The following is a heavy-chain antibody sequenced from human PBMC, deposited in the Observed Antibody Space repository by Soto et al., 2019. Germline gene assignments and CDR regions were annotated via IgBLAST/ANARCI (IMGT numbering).Heavy chain of an antibody. V-gene: IGHV4-59*08. Sequence: SETLSLTCTVSGGSISSYYWSWIRQPPGKGLKWNGYIYYSGSTNYNPSLKSRITISVDTSKNQFSLKLSSVTAADTAVYYCARLRLGYCSGGSCYGPRGYYYYMDVWGKGTTVTVSS. CDR3: ARLRLGYCSGGSCYGPRGYYYYMDV. J-gene: IGHJ6*03. CDR2: IYYSGST. D-gene: IGHD2-15*01. CDR1: GGSISSYY.